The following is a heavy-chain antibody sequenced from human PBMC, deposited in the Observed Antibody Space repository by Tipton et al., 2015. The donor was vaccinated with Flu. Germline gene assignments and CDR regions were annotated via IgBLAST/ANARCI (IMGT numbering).Heavy chain of an antibody. Sequence: LRLSCAASGFIFSTYGMHWVRQAPGKGLEWIGNIYHTGNTYYNPSLKSRVTISVDRSKNQFSLKLSSVTAADTAVYYCARRDYSNYVSEPKNWFDPWGQGTLVTVSS. CDR3: ARRDYSNYVSEPKNWFDP. D-gene: IGHD4-11*01. J-gene: IGHJ5*02. CDR2: IYHTGNT. CDR1: GFIFSTYG. V-gene: IGHV4-38-2*01.